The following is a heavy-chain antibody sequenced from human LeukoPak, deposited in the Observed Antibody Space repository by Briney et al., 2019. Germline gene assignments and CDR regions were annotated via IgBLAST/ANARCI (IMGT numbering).Heavy chain of an antibody. Sequence: GGSLRLSCAASGFTFSSYGMHWVRQAPGKGLEWVAVISYDGSNKYYGDSVKGRFTISRDNSKNTLFLQMNSLGADDTAVYYCAKTKTLKAYCSGGSCYLAYFDYWGQGTLVTVPS. J-gene: IGHJ4*02. CDR1: GFTFSSYG. D-gene: IGHD2-15*01. V-gene: IGHV3-30*18. CDR2: ISYDGSNK. CDR3: AKTKTLKAYCSGGSCYLAYFDY.